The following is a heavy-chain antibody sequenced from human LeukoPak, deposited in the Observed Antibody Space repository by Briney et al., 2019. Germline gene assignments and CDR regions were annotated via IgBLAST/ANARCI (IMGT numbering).Heavy chain of an antibody. V-gene: IGHV1-69*13. D-gene: IGHD7-27*01. CDR1: GGTFSSYA. Sequence: SVKVSCKASGGTFSSYAISWVRQAPGQGLEWMGGIIPIFGTANYAQKFQGRVTITADESTSTAYMELSSLRSEDTAVYYCARPSGDLYYFDYWGQGTLVTVSS. CDR2: IIPIFGTA. CDR3: ARPSGDLYYFDY. J-gene: IGHJ4*02.